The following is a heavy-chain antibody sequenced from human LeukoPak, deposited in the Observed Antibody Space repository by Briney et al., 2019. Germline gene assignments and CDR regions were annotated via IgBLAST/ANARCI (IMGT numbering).Heavy chain of an antibody. CDR1: GGSISGSNW. V-gene: IGHV4-4*02. D-gene: IGHD2-15*01. CDR2: IYHSGST. CDR3: AREVIGYCSGGSCAWFDY. J-gene: IGHJ4*02. Sequence: SETLSLTCAVSGGSISGSNWWSWVRQPPGKGLEWIGEIYHSGSTNYNPSLKSRVTISVDKSKNQFSLKLSSVTAADMAVYYCAREVIGYCSGGSCAWFDYWGQGTLVTVSS.